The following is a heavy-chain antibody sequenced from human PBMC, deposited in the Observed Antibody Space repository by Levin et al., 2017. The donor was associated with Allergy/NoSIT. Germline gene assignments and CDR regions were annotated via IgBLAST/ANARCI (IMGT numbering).Heavy chain of an antibody. Sequence: ASVKVSCKASGYTFTDYSMNWVRQAPGQGLEWVGWINTNTGNPTYAQGFTGRFVFSLDTSVSTAYLQISSLEAEDTAVYYCARVRLAAAGKRYFDYWGQGTLVTVSS. CDR2: INTNTGNP. CDR1: GYTFTDYS. J-gene: IGHJ4*02. CDR3: ARVRLAAAGKRYFDY. V-gene: IGHV7-4-1*02. D-gene: IGHD6-13*01.